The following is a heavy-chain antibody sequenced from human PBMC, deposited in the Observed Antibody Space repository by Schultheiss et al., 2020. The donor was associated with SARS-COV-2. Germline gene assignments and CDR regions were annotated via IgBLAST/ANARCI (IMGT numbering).Heavy chain of an antibody. J-gene: IGHJ6*02. V-gene: IGHV3-48*04. Sequence: GGSLRLSCAASGFAFSSYALHWVRQAPGKGLEWVSGISWNSGSIGYADSVKGRFTISRDNSMNMLYLQTDSLRAEDTAVYYCARLNGDYGSSMDVWGQGTTVTVSS. D-gene: IGHD4-17*01. CDR1: GFAFSSYA. CDR2: ISWNSGSI. CDR3: ARLNGDYGSSMDV.